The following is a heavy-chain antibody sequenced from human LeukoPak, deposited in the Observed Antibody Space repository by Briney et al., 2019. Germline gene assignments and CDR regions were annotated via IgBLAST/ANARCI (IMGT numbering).Heavy chain of an antibody. D-gene: IGHD1-14*01. Sequence: GGALRLSSAASCFTSISYAMSWVRRAPGKGLEWVSGITGSGGSTFHSDSVKGRFTISRDNSKNKLYLQLSGLRAEDSAIFYCAKGSASGGPYCFDQWGQGILVTVSS. CDR3: AKGSASGGPYCFDQ. CDR1: CFTSISYA. CDR2: ITGSGGST. J-gene: IGHJ4*02. V-gene: IGHV3-23*01.